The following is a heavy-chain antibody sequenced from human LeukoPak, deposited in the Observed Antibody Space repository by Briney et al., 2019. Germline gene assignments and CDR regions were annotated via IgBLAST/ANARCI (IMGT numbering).Heavy chain of an antibody. V-gene: IGHV1-69*13. J-gene: IGHJ4*02. CDR3: ARDRRIAAAELGTDVYFDY. Sequence: SVKVSCKASGGTFSSYAISWVRQAPGQGLEWMGGIIPIFGTANYAQKFKGRVTITADESTSTAYMELSSLRSEDTAVYYCARDRRIAAAELGTDVYFDYWGQGTLVTVSS. CDR1: GGTFSSYA. CDR2: IIPIFGTA. D-gene: IGHD6-13*01.